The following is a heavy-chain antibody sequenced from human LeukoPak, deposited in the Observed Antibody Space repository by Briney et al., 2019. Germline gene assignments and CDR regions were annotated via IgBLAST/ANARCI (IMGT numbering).Heavy chain of an antibody. CDR1: GFTFRSYA. Sequence: GGSLRLSCAASGFTFRSYAMHWVRQAPGKGLEWEAAISYDGSNKKYADSVKGRFTISRDNSKNTLYLQMNSLRAEDTAVYYCAKNMIRGVIMSSSFDYWGQGTLVTVSS. V-gene: IGHV3-30*04. CDR2: ISYDGSNK. D-gene: IGHD3-10*01. CDR3: AKNMIRGVIMSSSFDY. J-gene: IGHJ4*02.